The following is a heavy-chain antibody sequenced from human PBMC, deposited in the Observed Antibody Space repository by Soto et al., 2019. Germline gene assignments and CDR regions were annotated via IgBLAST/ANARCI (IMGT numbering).Heavy chain of an antibody. Sequence: PAETLSLTCTVSGGSISSGGYYWSWIRQHPGKGLEWIGYIYYSGSTYYNPSLKSRVTISVDTSKNQFSLKLSSVTAADTAVYYCARAELVGATDYWGQGTLVTVSS. J-gene: IGHJ4*02. D-gene: IGHD1-26*01. CDR3: ARAELVGATDY. CDR2: IYYSGST. CDR1: GGSISSGGYY. V-gene: IGHV4-31*03.